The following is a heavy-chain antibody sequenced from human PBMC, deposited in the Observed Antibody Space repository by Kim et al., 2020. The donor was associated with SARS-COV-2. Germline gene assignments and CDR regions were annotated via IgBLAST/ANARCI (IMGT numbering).Heavy chain of an antibody. CDR3: AKALIKTSNSWSFDP. J-gene: IGHJ5*02. D-gene: IGHD6-13*01. Sequence: GGSLRLSCAASGFTFDDYAMHWVRQAPGKGLEWVSGISWNSGSIGYADSVKGRFTISRDNAKNSLYLQMNSLRAEDTALYYCAKALIKTSNSWSFDPWGQGTLVTVSS. V-gene: IGHV3-9*01. CDR2: ISWNSGSI. CDR1: GFTFDDYA.